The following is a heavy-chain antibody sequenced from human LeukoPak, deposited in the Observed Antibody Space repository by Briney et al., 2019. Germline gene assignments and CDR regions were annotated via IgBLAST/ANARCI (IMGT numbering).Heavy chain of an antibody. D-gene: IGHD6-19*01. Sequence: PSETLSLTCTVPGGPISSYYWSWIRQSPGKGLERIGDIYSSWTTYYDPSLTSRVTISVDTSKNQFSLRLTSVTAADTAVYYYAIHGTRAVAGYFDYWGQGTLVTVSS. CDR1: GGPISSYY. CDR3: AIHGTRAVAGYFDY. J-gene: IGHJ4*02. V-gene: IGHV4-59*08. CDR2: IYSSWTT.